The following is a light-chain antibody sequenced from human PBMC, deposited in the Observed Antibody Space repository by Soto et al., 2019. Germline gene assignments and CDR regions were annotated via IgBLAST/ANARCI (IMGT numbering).Light chain of an antibody. CDR3: QQSYSTLRT. CDR1: QSISSY. J-gene: IGKJ4*01. Sequence: DIQTTQSPSSLSASVGDRVTITCRASQSISSYLNWYQQKPGKAPKLLIYAASSLQSGVPSRFSGSGSGTDFTLTISSLQPEDFATYYCQQSYSTLRTFGGGTKVEIK. CDR2: AAS. V-gene: IGKV1-39*01.